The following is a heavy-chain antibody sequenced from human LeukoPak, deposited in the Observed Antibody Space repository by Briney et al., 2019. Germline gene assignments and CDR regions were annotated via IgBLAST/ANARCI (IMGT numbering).Heavy chain of an antibody. V-gene: IGHV3-48*03. CDR1: GFTFSSNE. CDR3: TKETPQMDV. D-gene: IGHD2-15*01. J-gene: IGHJ6*04. Sequence: PGGSLRLSCAASGFTFSSNEMNWVRQAPGQGLEWVAYISSTGNTVHYAGSVKGRFIISRDNAKNSLYLQMNRLRAEDTAVYYCTKETPQMDVWGKGTTVTVSS. CDR2: ISSTGNTV.